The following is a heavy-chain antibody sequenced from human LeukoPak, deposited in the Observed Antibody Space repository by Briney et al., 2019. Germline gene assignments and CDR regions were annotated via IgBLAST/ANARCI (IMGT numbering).Heavy chain of an antibody. D-gene: IGHD1-26*01. V-gene: IGHV3-53*01. CDR2: IYSGGST. Sequence: TGGSLRLSCAASGFTVSSNYMSWVRQAPGKGLEWVSVIYSGGSTYYADSVKGRFTISRDNSKNTLYLQMNSLRAEDTAVYYCARDRRGSLDYWGQGTLVTVSS. CDR3: ARDRRGSLDY. CDR1: GFTVSSNY. J-gene: IGHJ4*02.